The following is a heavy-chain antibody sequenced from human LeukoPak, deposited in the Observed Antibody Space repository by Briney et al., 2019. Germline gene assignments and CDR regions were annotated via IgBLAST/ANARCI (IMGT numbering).Heavy chain of an antibody. CDR3: ASHPRTDGAFDI. CDR2: IYYSGST. V-gene: IGHV4-30-4*01. Sequence: SETLSLTCTVSGGSVSSGDYYWSWIRQPPGKGLEWIGYIYYSGSTYYNPSLKSRVTISVDTSKNQFSLKLSSVTAADTAVYYCASHPRTDGAFDIWGQGTMVTVSS. J-gene: IGHJ3*02. CDR1: GGSVSSGDYY. D-gene: IGHD3/OR15-3a*01.